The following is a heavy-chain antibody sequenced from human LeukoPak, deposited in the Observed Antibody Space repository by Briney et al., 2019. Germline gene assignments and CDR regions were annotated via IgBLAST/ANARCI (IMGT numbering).Heavy chain of an antibody. J-gene: IGHJ6*03. V-gene: IGHV4-4*07. Sequence: SSETLSLTCTVSGGSIKDSDWSWIRQPAGKGLEWIGRLYTNGRTNYNPSLKSRVTMSRDTSKNQFSLKLTSVTAADTAVYYCARAFYDYVWGVKPHYYMDVWGKGTTVTVSS. CDR2: LYTNGRT. CDR1: GGSIKDSD. CDR3: ARAFYDYVWGVKPHYYMDV. D-gene: IGHD3-16*01.